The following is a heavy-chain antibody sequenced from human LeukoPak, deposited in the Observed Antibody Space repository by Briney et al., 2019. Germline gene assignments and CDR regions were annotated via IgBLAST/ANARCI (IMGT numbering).Heavy chain of an antibody. Sequence: ASVKVSCKTSGYTFTSYYLQWVRQAPGQGPEWMGIINPTGGTTSYAQKFQGRVTMTRDTSTSTVYMELSSLRSEDTALYYCARTSPAYCGGDCYLDYWGEGTLVTVSS. CDR3: ARTSPAYCGGDCYLDY. CDR2: INPTGGTT. V-gene: IGHV1-46*01. J-gene: IGHJ4*02. CDR1: GYTFTSYY. D-gene: IGHD2-21*02.